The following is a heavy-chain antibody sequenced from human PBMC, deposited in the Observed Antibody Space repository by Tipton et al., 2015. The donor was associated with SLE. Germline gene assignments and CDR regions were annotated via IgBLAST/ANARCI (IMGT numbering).Heavy chain of an antibody. J-gene: IGHJ4*02. V-gene: IGHV4-39*07. CDR2: IYYSGST. D-gene: IGHD3-3*01. CDR1: GGSISSSSYY. Sequence: TLSLTCTVSGGSISSSSYYWGWIRQPPGKGLEWIGSIYYSGSTYYNPSLKSRVTISVDTSKNQFSLKLSSVTAADTAVYYCARWIFGVSYFDYWGQGTLVTVSS. CDR3: ARWIFGVSYFDY.